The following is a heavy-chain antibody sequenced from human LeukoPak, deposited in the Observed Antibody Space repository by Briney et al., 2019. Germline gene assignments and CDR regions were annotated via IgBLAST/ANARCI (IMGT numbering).Heavy chain of an antibody. CDR2: INHSGST. CDR1: GGSFSGYY. CDR3: ARDGSWSGYYVHNAFDI. J-gene: IGHJ3*02. D-gene: IGHD3-3*01. V-gene: IGHV4-34*01. Sequence: SETLSLTCAVYGGSFSGYYWSWIRQPPGKGLEWIGEINHSGSTNYNPSLKSRVTISVDTSKNQFSLKLSSVTAADTAVYYCARDGSWSGYYVHNAFDIWGQGTMVTVSS.